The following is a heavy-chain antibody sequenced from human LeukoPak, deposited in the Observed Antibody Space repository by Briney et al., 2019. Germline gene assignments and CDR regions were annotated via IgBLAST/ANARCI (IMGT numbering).Heavy chain of an antibody. J-gene: IGHJ4*02. CDR2: IYPGDSDT. D-gene: IGHD3-22*01. Sequence: GESLKISCKASGYSFTTYWIGWVRQVPGKGLEWMGIIYPGDSDTRYSPSFQGQVTISADKSISTAYLQWSSLKASDTAMYYCAAYYYDSSGGYFDYWGQGTLVTVSS. V-gene: IGHV5-51*01. CDR1: GYSFTTYW. CDR3: AAYYYDSSGGYFDY.